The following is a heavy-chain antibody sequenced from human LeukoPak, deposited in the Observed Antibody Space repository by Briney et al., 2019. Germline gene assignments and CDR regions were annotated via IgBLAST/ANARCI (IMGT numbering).Heavy chain of an antibody. Sequence: SETPSLTCAVYGGSFSGYYWGWIRQPPGKGLEWIGGLYYRGNTYYNPSLKSRVTISVDTSKNQLSLKLNSVTAADTAVYYCARHSPMIVVVIDPWGQGTLVTVSS. CDR1: GGSFSGYY. CDR3: ARHSPMIVVVIDP. V-gene: IGHV4-34*01. D-gene: IGHD3-22*01. CDR2: LYYRGNT. J-gene: IGHJ4*02.